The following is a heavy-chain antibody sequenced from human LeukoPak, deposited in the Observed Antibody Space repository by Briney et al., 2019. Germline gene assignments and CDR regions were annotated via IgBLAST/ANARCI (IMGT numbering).Heavy chain of an antibody. J-gene: IGHJ3*02. Sequence: GESLKISCKGSGYSFTSYWIGWVRQMPGKGLEWMGIIYPGDSDTRYSPSFQGQVTISADKSISTAYLQWSSLEASDTAMYYCARRDSSGYYSGDAFDIWGQGTMVTVSS. CDR2: IYPGDSDT. CDR1: GYSFTSYW. CDR3: ARRDSSGYYSGDAFDI. D-gene: IGHD3-22*01. V-gene: IGHV5-51*01.